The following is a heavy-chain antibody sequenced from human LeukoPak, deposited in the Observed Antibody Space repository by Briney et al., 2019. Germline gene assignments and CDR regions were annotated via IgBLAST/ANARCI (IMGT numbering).Heavy chain of an antibody. Sequence: PSQTLSLTCGVSGGSITTGAFSWSWIRQPPGKGLEWIGYIYHSGSTFYNPSLKSRVTISLDRSRNQFSLKLSSVTAADTAVYYCARVWYYYGSGSFDPWGQGTLVTVSS. CDR3: ARVWYYYGSGSFDP. CDR2: IYHSGST. D-gene: IGHD3-10*01. V-gene: IGHV4-30-2*01. CDR1: GGSITTGAFS. J-gene: IGHJ5*02.